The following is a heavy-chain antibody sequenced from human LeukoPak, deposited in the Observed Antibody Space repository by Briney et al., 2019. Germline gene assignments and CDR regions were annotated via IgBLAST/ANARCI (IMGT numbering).Heavy chain of an antibody. CDR1: GSAGYA. D-gene: IGHD4-17*01. Sequence: SVKVSCKAPGSAGYAIAWVRQAPGQGLEWMGEIIPIYSTPNYAQKFQGRVTITADDSTSTAYMELSSLRSEDTAVYYCARDPPYGPWGQGTLVTVSS. CDR3: ARDPPYGP. V-gene: IGHV1-69*13. CDR2: IIPIYSTP. J-gene: IGHJ4*02.